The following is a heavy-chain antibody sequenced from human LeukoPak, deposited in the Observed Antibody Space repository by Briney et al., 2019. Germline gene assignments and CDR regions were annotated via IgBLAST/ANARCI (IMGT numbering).Heavy chain of an antibody. J-gene: IGHJ4*02. CDR1: GFSFSVYW. CDR3: AKEKAAAGTGDYFDY. D-gene: IGHD6-13*01. V-gene: IGHV3-74*01. CDR2: IKTDGSIT. Sequence: GGSLRLSCAASGFSFSVYWVHWVRQAPGKGPVWVSRIKTDGSITDYADFVKGRFTISRDNAKNTLYLQMNSLRAEDTAVYYCAKEKAAAGTGDYFDYWGQGTLVTVSS.